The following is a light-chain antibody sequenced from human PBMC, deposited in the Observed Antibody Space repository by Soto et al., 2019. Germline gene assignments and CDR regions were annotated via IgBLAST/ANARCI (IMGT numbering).Light chain of an antibody. Sequence: EIVLKQSPGTLSLSPGERATRSCRASQSVASNYLGWYQQKPGQAPRVLIFDASIRATGIPDRFSASGSGSDFTLTISRLEPDDFAVYYCHQYDSLPLTFGGGTKVDI. V-gene: IGKV3-20*01. CDR1: QSVASNY. CDR2: DAS. J-gene: IGKJ4*01. CDR3: HQYDSLPLT.